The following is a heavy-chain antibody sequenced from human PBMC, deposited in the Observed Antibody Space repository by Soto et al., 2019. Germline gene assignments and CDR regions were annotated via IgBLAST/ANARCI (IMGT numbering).Heavy chain of an antibody. CDR3: ARGPAAVAGYYYYYYMDV. CDR1: GDSVSSNSAA. V-gene: IGHV6-1*01. D-gene: IGHD6-19*01. CDR2: TYYRSKWYN. J-gene: IGHJ6*03. Sequence: SQTLSLTCAISGDSVSSNSAARNWIRQSPSRGLEWLGRTYYRSKWYNDYAVSVKSRITINPDTSKNQFSLQLNSVTPEDTAVYYCARGPAAVAGYYYYYYMDVWGKGTTVTSP.